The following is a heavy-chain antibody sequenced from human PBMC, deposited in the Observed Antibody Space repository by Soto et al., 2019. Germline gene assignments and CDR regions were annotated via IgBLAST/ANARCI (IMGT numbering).Heavy chain of an antibody. D-gene: IGHD6-6*01. CDR3: ARTRSFTLGFYYDGIDV. V-gene: IGHV5-51*01. CDR2: IYPGDSDT. Sequence: EVQLVQSGAEVKKPGESLKISCQGSGYSFASYWIGWVRQMPGKDLEWMGIIYPGDSDTRYSPSFQGEVTISADKSLRPAYLQWTSLKASDTALYYCARTRSFTLGFYYDGIDVWGQGTTVTVSS. CDR1: GYSFASYW. J-gene: IGHJ6*02.